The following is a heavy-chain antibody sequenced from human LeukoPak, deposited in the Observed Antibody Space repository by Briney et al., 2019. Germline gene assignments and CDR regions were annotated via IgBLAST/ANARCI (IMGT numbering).Heavy chain of an antibody. CDR2: INPNSGGT. Sequence: ASVKVSCKASGYTFTGYPIHWLRQAPGQGLEWLGWINPNSGGTKYAQQFQGRVSMTRDTSISTAYMELSRLRSDDTAVYYCARADILTGYYPPNDYWGQGTLVTVSS. CDR1: GYTFTGYP. D-gene: IGHD3-9*01. V-gene: IGHV1-2*02. CDR3: ARADILTGYYPPNDY. J-gene: IGHJ4*02.